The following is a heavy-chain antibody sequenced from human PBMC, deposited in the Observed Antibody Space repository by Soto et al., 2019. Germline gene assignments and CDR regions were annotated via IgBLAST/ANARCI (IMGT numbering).Heavy chain of an antibody. CDR2: ISAYNGNT. D-gene: IGHD2-15*01. V-gene: IGHV1-18*01. J-gene: IGHJ5*02. CDR3: ARAGYCSGGSCYSAVDDGA. Sequence: QVQLVQSGAEVKKPGASVKVSCKASGYTFTSYGISWVRQAPGQGLEWMGWISAYNGNTNYAQKLQGRVTMTTDTSTSTAYMELRRLRSDDTAVYYCARAGYCSGGSCYSAVDDGAWGQGTLVTVSS. CDR1: GYTFTSYG.